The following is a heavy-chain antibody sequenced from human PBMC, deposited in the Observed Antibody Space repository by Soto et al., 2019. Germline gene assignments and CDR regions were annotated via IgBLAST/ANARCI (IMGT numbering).Heavy chain of an antibody. CDR2: ISYDGSNK. CDR3: ARDEGYYFDY. Sequence: QVQLVESGGGVVQPGRSLRLSCAASGFTFSSYAMHWVRQAAGKGLEWVAVISYDGSNKYYADSVKGRFTISRDNSKNTLYLQMNSLRAEDTAVYYCARDEGYYFDYWGQGTLVTVSS. V-gene: IGHV3-30-3*01. CDR1: GFTFSSYA. J-gene: IGHJ4*02.